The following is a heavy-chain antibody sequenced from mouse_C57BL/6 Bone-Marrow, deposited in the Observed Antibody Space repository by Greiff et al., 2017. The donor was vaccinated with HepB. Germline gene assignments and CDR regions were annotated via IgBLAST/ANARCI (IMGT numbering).Heavy chain of an antibody. J-gene: IGHJ4*01. CDR1: GYTFTSYW. V-gene: IGHV1-53*01. Sequence: QVQLQQPGTELVKPGASVKLSCKASGYTFTSYWMHWVKQRPGQGLEWIGNINPSNGGTNYNEKFKSKATLTVDKSSSTAYMQLSSLTSEDSAVYYCARHYYGSSYPLYAMDYWGQGTSVTVSS. CDR2: INPSNGGT. CDR3: ARHYYGSSYPLYAMDY. D-gene: IGHD1-1*01.